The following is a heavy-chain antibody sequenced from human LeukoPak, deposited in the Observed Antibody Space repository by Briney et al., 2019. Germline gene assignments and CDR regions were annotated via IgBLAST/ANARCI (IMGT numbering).Heavy chain of an antibody. J-gene: IGHJ4*02. D-gene: IGHD6-19*01. CDR3: AGDSGSGTYY. V-gene: IGHV4-59*01. Sequence: SETLSLTCTVSGGSLSSYYWSWIRQPPGKGLEWIGHIYYTGSTNYNPSLKSRVTISIDTSKNQFSLQLSSVTAADTAVYYCAGDSGSGTYYWGQGTLVTVSS. CDR2: IYYTGST. CDR1: GGSLSSYY.